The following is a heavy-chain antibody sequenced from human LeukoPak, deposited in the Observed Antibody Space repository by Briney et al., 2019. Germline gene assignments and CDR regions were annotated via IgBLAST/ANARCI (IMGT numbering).Heavy chain of an antibody. CDR3: ARQHGSGSYYSRAIDY. CDR1: GYGFNSYW. Sequence: PGESLKISCKGSGYGFNSYWIGWVRQMPGKGLEWMGIIYPRDPDTRYSPSFQGQVTISADKSISTAYLQWSSLKASDTAMYYCARQHGSGSYYSRAIDYWGQGTLVTVSS. J-gene: IGHJ4*02. D-gene: IGHD3-10*01. CDR2: IYPRDPDT. V-gene: IGHV5-51*01.